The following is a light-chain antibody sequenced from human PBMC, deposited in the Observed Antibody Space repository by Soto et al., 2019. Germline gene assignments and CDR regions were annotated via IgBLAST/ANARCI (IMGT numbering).Light chain of an antibody. CDR3: CSYAGSYSYV. V-gene: IGLV2-11*01. J-gene: IGLJ1*01. Sequence: QSVLTQPRSVSGSPGQSVAISCTGTSSDVGGYNYVSWYQQHPGKAPKLMIYDVTKRPSGVPDRFSASKSGNTASLTISGLQADDEAGYYCCSYAGSYSYVFGTGTKLTVL. CDR2: DVT. CDR1: SSDVGGYNY.